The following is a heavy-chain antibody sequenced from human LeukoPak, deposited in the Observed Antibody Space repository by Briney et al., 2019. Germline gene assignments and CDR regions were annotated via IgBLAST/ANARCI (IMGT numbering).Heavy chain of an antibody. CDR3: ARHFTAGYYYYMDV. J-gene: IGHJ6*03. D-gene: IGHD3-3*02. Sequence: SETLSLTCTVSGGSISSYYWSWIRQPPGKGLEWIGYIHTSGSTNYNPSLKSRVTISVDTSKNQFSLKLSSVTAADTAVYYCARHFTAGYYYYMDVWGKGTTVTVSS. CDR1: GGSISSYY. V-gene: IGHV4-4*09. CDR2: IHTSGST.